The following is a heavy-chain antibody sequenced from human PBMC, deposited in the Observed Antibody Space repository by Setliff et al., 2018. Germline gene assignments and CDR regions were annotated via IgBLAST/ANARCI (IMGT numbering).Heavy chain of an antibody. CDR2: TRSKATSYTT. V-gene: IGHV3-72*01. J-gene: IGHJ6*03. Sequence: GESLKISCAASGFTFGDHYMDWVRQAPGKGLEWVGRTRSKATSYTTEYAASVKGRFTISRDDSKTSLYLQMNSLKTEDTAVYYCARGTYLGDPYYYYYMDVWGKGTTVTVSS. CDR1: GFTFGDHY. D-gene: IGHD3-16*01. CDR3: ARGTYLGDPYYYYYMDV.